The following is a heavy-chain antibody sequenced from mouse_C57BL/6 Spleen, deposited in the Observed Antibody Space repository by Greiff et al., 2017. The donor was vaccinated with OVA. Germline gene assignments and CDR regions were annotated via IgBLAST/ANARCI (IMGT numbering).Heavy chain of an antibody. CDR1: GFTFSSYG. CDR3: ARQDDYGKAMDY. D-gene: IGHD2-4*01. J-gene: IGHJ4*01. V-gene: IGHV5-6*01. CDR2: ISSGGSYT. Sequence: VQLKESGGDLVKPGGSLKLSCAASGFTFSSYGMSWVRQTPDKRLEWVATISSGGSYTYYPDSVKGRFTISRDNAKNTLYLQMSSLKSEDTAMYYCARQDDYGKAMDYWGQGTSVTVSS.